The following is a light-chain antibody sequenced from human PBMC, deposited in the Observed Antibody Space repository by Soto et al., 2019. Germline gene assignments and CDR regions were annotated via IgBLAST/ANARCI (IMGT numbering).Light chain of an antibody. Sequence: EIVLTQSPGTLSLSPGERATLSCRASQSLANSFIAWYQQKPGQAPRLLIYDASNRATGIPDRFSGSGSGTGFTLTISRLEPEDFAVYYCQQHGSSPITFGQGTRLEI. CDR3: QQHGSSPIT. CDR1: QSLANSF. J-gene: IGKJ5*01. V-gene: IGKV3-20*01. CDR2: DAS.